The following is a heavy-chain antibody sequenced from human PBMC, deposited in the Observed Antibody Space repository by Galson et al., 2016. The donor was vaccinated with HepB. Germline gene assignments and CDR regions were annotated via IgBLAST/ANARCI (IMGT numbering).Heavy chain of an antibody. D-gene: IGHD3-3*01. Sequence: TLSLTCTVSGGSISSGAYYWSWIRQPPGKGLEWIGYIYYSGSTYYNPSLKRRVTMSVDTSKNQLSLRLSSVTAADTAVYYCARGYYDFWSGSRSLDCWGQGTLVTVSS. CDR2: IYYSGST. J-gene: IGHJ4*02. CDR1: GGSISSGAYY. V-gene: IGHV4-30-4*01. CDR3: ARGYYDFWSGSRSLDC.